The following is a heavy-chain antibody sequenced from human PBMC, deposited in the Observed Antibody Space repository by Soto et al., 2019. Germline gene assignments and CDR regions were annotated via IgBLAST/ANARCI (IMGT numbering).Heavy chain of an antibody. CDR1: GFTFSSYG. CDR2: ISYDGSNK. V-gene: IGHV3-30*18. Sequence: PVGSLRFSCAASGFTFSSYGMHRVRQAPGKGLEWVAVISYDGSNKYYADSVKGRFTISRDNSKNTLYLQMNSLRAEDTAVYYCAKDRHCSGGSCYSAYYCYGMDVWGQGTTVTVSS. D-gene: IGHD2-15*01. J-gene: IGHJ6*02. CDR3: AKDRHCSGGSCYSAYYCYGMDV.